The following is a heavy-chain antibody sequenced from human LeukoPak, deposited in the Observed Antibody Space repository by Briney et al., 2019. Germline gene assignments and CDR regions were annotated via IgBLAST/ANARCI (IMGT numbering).Heavy chain of an antibody. CDR2: INTNTGNP. J-gene: IGHJ4*02. V-gene: IGHV7-4-1*02. D-gene: IGHD1-26*01. Sequence: ASVKVSCKASGYTFTSYGISWVRQAPGQGLEWMGWINTNTGNPTYAQGFTGRFVFSLDTSVSTAYLQISSLKAEDTAVYYCARKLGEVGATNNYFDYWGQGTLVTVSS. CDR1: GYTFTSYG. CDR3: ARKLGEVGATNNYFDY.